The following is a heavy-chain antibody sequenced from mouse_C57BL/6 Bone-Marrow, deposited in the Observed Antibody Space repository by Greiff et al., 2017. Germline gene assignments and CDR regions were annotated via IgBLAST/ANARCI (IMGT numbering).Heavy chain of an antibody. CDR3: ARRCLYY. V-gene: IGHV5-6*01. Sequence: EVQLVESGGDLVKPGGSLKLSCAASGFTFSSYGMSWVRQTPDKRLEWVATISSGGSYTYYPDSVKGRFTISSDNAKNTLYLQMSSLKSEDTAMYYCARRCLYYWGQGTTLTVSS. CDR2: ISSGGSYT. J-gene: IGHJ2*01. CDR1: GFTFSSYG.